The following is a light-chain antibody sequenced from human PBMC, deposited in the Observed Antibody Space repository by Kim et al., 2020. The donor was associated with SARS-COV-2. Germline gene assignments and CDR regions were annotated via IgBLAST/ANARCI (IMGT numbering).Light chain of an antibody. V-gene: IGKV3-20*01. CDR2: GAS. CDR3: QQYGTSPT. Sequence: EIVLTQSPGTLPLSPGERATLSCRASQSVSRNYLAWYQQKPGQAPRLLIYGASSRATGIPDRFSGSGSGTDFVLTVSRLEPEDFAVYSCQQYGTSPTFRQGTKLEI. CDR1: QSVSRNY. J-gene: IGKJ2*01.